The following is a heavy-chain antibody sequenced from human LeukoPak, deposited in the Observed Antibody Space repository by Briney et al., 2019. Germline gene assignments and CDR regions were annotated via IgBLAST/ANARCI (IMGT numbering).Heavy chain of an antibody. D-gene: IGHD1-7*01. J-gene: IGHJ4*02. V-gene: IGHV3-48*03. CDR2: ISSSGSTI. CDR1: GFTFSSYE. Sequence: PGGSLRLSRAASGFTFSSYEMNWVRQAPGKGLEWVSYISSSGSTIYYADSVKGRFTISRDNAKNSLYLKMNSLRAEDTAVYYCARDWILELRGGGYYFDYWGQGTLVTVSS. CDR3: ARDWILELRGGGYYFDY.